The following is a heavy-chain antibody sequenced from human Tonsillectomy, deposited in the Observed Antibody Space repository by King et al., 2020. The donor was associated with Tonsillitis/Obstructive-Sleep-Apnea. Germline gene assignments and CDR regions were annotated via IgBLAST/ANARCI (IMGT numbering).Heavy chain of an antibody. Sequence: QLVQSGAEVKKPGSSVKVSCKASGGTFSSYAISWVRQAPGQGLEWMGGIIPILDIANYAQKFQGRVTITADKSTSTAYMELSSLRSEDTAVYYCAREGDTGVGVVENYYYYYGMDVWGLGTTVTVSS. CDR2: IIPILDIA. CDR3: AREGDTGVGVVENYYYYYGMDV. J-gene: IGHJ6*02. D-gene: IGHD3-3*01. V-gene: IGHV1-69*10. CDR1: GGTFSSYA.